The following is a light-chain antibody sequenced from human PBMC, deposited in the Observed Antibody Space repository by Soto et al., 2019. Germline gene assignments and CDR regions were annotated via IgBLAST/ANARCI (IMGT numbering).Light chain of an antibody. CDR3: GTWDISLSVWV. J-gene: IGLJ3*02. V-gene: IGLV1-51*01. Sequence: QSVLTQPPSVSAAPGQKVTISCSGSSSNIGNNYVSWYQQLPGTAPKLLIYDNNKRPSGIPDRFSGSKSGTSATLGITGLQTGDEADYYCGTWDISLSVWVFGGGTKVTVL. CDR1: SSNIGNNY. CDR2: DNN.